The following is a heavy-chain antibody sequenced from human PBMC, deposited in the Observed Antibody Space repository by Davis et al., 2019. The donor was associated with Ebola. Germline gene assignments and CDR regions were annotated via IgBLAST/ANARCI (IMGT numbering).Heavy chain of an antibody. V-gene: IGHV4-59*01. J-gene: IGHJ5*01. CDR2: IYKSGST. D-gene: IGHD4-17*01. CDR3: ARDAFPGDYIRWFDS. Sequence: SETLSLTCTVSGVSISTYYWSWIRQPPGKGLEWIGFIYKSGSTNYNPSLKGRVAISVDTSKNQFSLKLSSVTAADTAVYYCARDAFPGDYIRWFDSWGQGTQVTVSS. CDR1: GVSISTYY.